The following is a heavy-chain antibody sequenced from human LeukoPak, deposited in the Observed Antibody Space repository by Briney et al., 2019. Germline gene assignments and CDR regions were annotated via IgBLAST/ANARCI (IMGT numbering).Heavy chain of an antibody. CDR3: EKDGGDDILTGDALDY. V-gene: IGHV3-23*01. Sequence: GGSLRLSCAASGFTFSTYAINWVRQAPGKGLEWVSAISGSGGSTYYADSVKGRFTISRDNSKNKLYLQMNSLRAEDTAFYYCEKDGGDDILTGDALDYWGQGSLVTVSS. CDR2: ISGSGGST. CDR1: GFTFSTYA. J-gene: IGHJ4*02. D-gene: IGHD3-9*01.